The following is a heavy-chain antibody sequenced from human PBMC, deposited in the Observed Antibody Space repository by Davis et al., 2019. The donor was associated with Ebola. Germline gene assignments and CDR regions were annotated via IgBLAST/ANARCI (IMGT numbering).Heavy chain of an antibody. J-gene: IGHJ6*02. CDR1: GFTFSSYG. CDR3: ARDGRAHSLDYYYYYGMDV. V-gene: IGHV3-33*01. CDR2: IWYDGSNT. D-gene: IGHD3-16*01. Sequence: GGSLRLSCAASGFTFSSYGMHWVRQAPGKGLEWVAVIWYDGSNTYYADSVKGRFTISRDNSKNTLYLQMNSLRAEDTAVYYCARDGRAHSLDYYYYYGMDVWGQGTTVTVSS.